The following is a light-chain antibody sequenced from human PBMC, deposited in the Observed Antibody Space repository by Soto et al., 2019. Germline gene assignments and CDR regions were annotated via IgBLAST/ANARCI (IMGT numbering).Light chain of an antibody. Sequence: DIQMTHSPTSLSASVGDRVSITCRASQDIREFVAWYQQQTGETHKLLIYAATTSQSGVPSRFTGSVSVTDFSLTINGLQPEDVATYSCQKYSRVPFFGPATNVEIK. CDR3: QKYSRVPF. J-gene: IGKJ3*01. CDR1: QDIREF. CDR2: AAT. V-gene: IGKV1-27*01.